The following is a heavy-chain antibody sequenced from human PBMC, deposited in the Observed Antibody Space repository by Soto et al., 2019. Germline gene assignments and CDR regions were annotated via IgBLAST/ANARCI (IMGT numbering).Heavy chain of an antibody. Sequence: EVQLLESGGGLVQPGGSLRLSCAASGFTFSSYAMSWVRQAPGKGLEWVSAISGSGGSTYYADSVKGRFTISRDNSKNTLYLQMNSLRPEDTAGYYCAKDPALRPSRFDYWGQGTLVTVSS. V-gene: IGHV3-23*01. D-gene: IGHD4-17*01. CDR1: GFTFSSYA. CDR3: AKDPALRPSRFDY. J-gene: IGHJ4*02. CDR2: ISGSGGST.